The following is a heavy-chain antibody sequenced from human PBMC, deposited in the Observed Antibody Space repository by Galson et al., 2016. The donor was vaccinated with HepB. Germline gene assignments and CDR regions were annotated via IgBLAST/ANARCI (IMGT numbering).Heavy chain of an antibody. CDR3: ARAEDSSGYSLIGAFDI. D-gene: IGHD3-22*01. Sequence: TLSLTCTVSGGSISSGSYYWSWIRQPAGKGLEWIGRIYTSGNTRYNPSLKSRVSISLDTSKNQFSLKLSSVTAADTAVYYCARAEDSSGYSLIGAFDIWGRGTMVAVSS. CDR2: IYTSGNT. V-gene: IGHV4-61*02. J-gene: IGHJ3*02. CDR1: GGSISSGSYY.